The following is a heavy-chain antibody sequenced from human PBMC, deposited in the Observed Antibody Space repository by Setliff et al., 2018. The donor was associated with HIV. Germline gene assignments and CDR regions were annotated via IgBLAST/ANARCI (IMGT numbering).Heavy chain of an antibody. CDR1: GYTFPNYA. D-gene: IGHD3-3*01. Sequence: ASVKVSCKASGYTFPNYAMNWVRQAPGQGLEWMGWINTNTGNPTYAQGFTGRFVFSLDTSVSTAFLQISSLQAEDTAVYYCARAPPRITIFGVVVSSDYYNYYMDVWGKGTTVTVSS. J-gene: IGHJ6*03. CDR2: INTNTGNP. CDR3: ARAPPRITIFGVVVSSDYYNYYMDV. V-gene: IGHV7-4-1*02.